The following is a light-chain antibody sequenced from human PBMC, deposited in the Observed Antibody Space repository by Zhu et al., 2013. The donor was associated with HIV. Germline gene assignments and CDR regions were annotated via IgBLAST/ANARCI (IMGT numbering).Light chain of an antibody. V-gene: IGKV3-11*01. Sequence: EIVLTQSPGTLSLSPGERVTLSCRASQSLSNTFLAWYQQKPGQAPRLLIYDASNRATGIPARFSGSGSGTDFTLTISSLEPEDFAVYYCQQRSNWETFGGGTKVEIK. CDR3: QQRSNWET. J-gene: IGKJ4*01. CDR2: DAS. CDR1: QSLSNTF.